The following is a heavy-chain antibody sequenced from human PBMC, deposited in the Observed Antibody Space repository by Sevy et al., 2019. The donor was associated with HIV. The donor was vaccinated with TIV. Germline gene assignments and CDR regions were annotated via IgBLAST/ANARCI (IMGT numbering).Heavy chain of an antibody. D-gene: IGHD3-22*01. CDR2: IYSGGST. CDR1: GFTVSSNY. V-gene: IGHV3-53*01. Sequence: GGSLRLSCAASGFTVSSNYMSWVRQAPGKGLEWVSVIYSGGSTYYADSVKGRFTISRDNSKNTLYLQMNSPRAEDTAVYYCARDRYYDSSGYSGMDVWGQGTTVTVSS. CDR3: ARDRYYDSSGYSGMDV. J-gene: IGHJ6*02.